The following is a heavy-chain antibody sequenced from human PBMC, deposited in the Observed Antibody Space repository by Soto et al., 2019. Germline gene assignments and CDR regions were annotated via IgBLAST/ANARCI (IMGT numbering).Heavy chain of an antibody. CDR3: AKDYYDSSGYSFDY. CDR2: ISGSGGST. J-gene: IGHJ4*02. V-gene: IGHV3-23*01. Sequence: PGGSLRVTCAASGFSLSSYAMSWVRQAPGKGLEWVSAISGSGGSTYYADSVKGRFTISRDNSKNTLYLQMNSLRAEDTAVYYCAKDYYDSSGYSFDYWGQGTLVTLSS. CDR1: GFSLSSYA. D-gene: IGHD3-22*01.